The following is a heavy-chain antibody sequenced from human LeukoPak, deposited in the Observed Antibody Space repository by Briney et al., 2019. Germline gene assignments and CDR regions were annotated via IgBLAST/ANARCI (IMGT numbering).Heavy chain of an antibody. D-gene: IGHD3-10*01. J-gene: IGHJ5*02. CDR1: GGSISSYY. V-gene: IGHV4-4*07. Sequence: SETLSLTCTVSGGSISSYYWSWIRQPAGKGLEWIGRIYTSGSTNYNPSLKSRVTMSVDTSKNQFSLKLSSVTAADTAVYYCARELPWFGESGWFDPWGQGTLVTVSS. CDR2: IYTSGST. CDR3: ARELPWFGESGWFDP.